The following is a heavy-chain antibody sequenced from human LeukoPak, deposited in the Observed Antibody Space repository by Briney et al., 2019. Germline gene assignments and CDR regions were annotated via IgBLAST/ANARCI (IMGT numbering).Heavy chain of an antibody. Sequence: SETLSLTCTVSGGSISRYYWSWIRQPPGKGLEWIGYINYSGSTKYNLSLKSRVTISVDTSKNQFSLKLSSVTAADTAVYFCARDPHYGDILNDPFDIWGQGTMVTVSS. J-gene: IGHJ3*02. V-gene: IGHV4-59*01. CDR2: INYSGST. CDR1: GGSISRYY. D-gene: IGHD4-17*01. CDR3: ARDPHYGDILNDPFDI.